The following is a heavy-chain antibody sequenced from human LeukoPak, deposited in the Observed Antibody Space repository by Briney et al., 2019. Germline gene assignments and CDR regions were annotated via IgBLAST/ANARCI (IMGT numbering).Heavy chain of an antibody. J-gene: IGHJ5*02. CDR1: GFTFSSYS. CDR3: ARELFGYWFDP. V-gene: IGHV3-21*01. D-gene: IGHD3-10*01. Sequence: GGPLRLSCAASGFTFSSYSMNWVRQAPGKGLEWVSSISSSRSYIYYADSGKGRFTISRDNAKNSMYLQMESLRVEDTAVYYCARELFGYWFDPWGQGTLVTVSS. CDR2: ISSSRSYI.